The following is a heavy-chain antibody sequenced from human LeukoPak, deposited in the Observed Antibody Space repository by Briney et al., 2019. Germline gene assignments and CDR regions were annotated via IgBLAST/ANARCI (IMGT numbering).Heavy chain of an antibody. J-gene: IGHJ5*02. D-gene: IGHD5-24*01. CDR3: AGVGMATITNWFDP. V-gene: IGHV4-34*01. CDR2: INHSGST. CDR1: GGSFSGYY. Sequence: PSETLSLTCAVYGGSFSGYYWSWIRQPPGKGLEWIGEINHSGSTNYNPSLKSRVTISVDTSKNQSSLKLSSVTAADTAVYYCAGVGMATITNWFDPWGQGTLVTVSS.